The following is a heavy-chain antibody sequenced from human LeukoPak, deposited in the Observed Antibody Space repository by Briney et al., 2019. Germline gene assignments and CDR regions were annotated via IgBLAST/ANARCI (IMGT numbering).Heavy chain of an antibody. CDR1: GGTFSSYA. CDR3: ARGKVYDSSGYYYYYYMDV. Sequence: GASVKVSCKASGGTFSSYAISWVRQAPGQGLEWMGGIIPIFGTANYAQKFQGRVTITTDESTSTAYMELSSLRSEDTAVYYCARGKVYDSSGYYYYYYMDVWGKGTTVTVSS. V-gene: IGHV1-69*05. J-gene: IGHJ6*03. D-gene: IGHD3-22*01. CDR2: IIPIFGTA.